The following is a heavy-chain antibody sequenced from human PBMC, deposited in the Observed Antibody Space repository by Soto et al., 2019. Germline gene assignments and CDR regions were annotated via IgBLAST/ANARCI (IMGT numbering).Heavy chain of an antibody. CDR3: ARDYCSSTSCQRNYYYYMDV. CDR1: GFTFSSYW. V-gene: IGHV3-7*01. D-gene: IGHD2-2*01. Sequence: PWGSLRLSCAASGFTFSSYWMSWVRQAPGKGLEWVANIKQDGSEKYYVDSVKGRFTISRDNAKNSLYLQMNSLRAEDTAVYYCARDYCSSTSCQRNYYYYMDVWGKGTTVTVSS. CDR2: IKQDGSEK. J-gene: IGHJ6*03.